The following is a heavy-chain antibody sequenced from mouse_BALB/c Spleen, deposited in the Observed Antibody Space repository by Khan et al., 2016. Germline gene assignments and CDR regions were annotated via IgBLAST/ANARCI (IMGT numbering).Heavy chain of an antibody. CDR1: GFTFSSYA. Sequence: EVELVESGGGLVKPGGSLKLSCAASGFTFSSYAMSWVRQTPEKRLEWVASISSGGSTYYPDSVKGRFTISRDNARNILYLQMSSLRSEDTAMYYCVRGRGIYYDYDGFAYWGQGTLVTVSA. D-gene: IGHD2-4*01. CDR2: ISSGGST. CDR3: VRGRGIYYDYDGFAY. V-gene: IGHV5-6-5*01. J-gene: IGHJ3*01.